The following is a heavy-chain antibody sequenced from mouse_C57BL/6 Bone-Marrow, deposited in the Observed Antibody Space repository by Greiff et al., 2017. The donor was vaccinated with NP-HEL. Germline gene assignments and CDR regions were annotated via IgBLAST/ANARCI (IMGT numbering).Heavy chain of an antibody. CDR2: IDPSDSYT. CDR1: GYTFTSYW. V-gene: IGHV1-69*01. J-gene: IGHJ3*01. Sequence: QVQLQQPGAELVLPGASVKLSCKASGYTFTSYWMHWVKQRPGQGLEWIGEIDPSDSYTNYNQKFKGKSTLTVDKSSSTAYMQLSSLTSEDSAVYYCARDWGFAYWGQGTLVTVSA. CDR3: ARDWGFAY. D-gene: IGHD4-1*01.